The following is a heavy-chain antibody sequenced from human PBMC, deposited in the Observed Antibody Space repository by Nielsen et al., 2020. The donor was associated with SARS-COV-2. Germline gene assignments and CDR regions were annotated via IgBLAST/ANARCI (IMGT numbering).Heavy chain of an antibody. D-gene: IGHD3-16*01. V-gene: IGHV4-30-2*01. CDR2: IYHSGRT. CDR3: AREGRITFGGAVDAFDI. CDR1: GGVISSGGYS. J-gene: IGHJ3*02. Sequence: SDTLSLTCAVPGGVISSGGYSWSWIRQPPGKGLEWIGYIYHSGRTYYNPSLKSRVTLSVDRSKNQFSLKLSTVTAADTAVYYRAREGRITFGGAVDAFDIWGQGTMVTVAS.